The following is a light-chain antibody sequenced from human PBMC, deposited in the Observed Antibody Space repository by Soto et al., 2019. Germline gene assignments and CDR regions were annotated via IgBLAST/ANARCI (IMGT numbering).Light chain of an antibody. Sequence: QSVLTQPPSVSGAPGQWVTISCTGSSSNFGAGFDVHWYQQLPGTAPKLLIYGITNRPSGVPDRFSGSKSGTSASLAITGLQAEDEAVYYCQSYDRSLSGYVFGTGTRSPS. CDR3: QSYDRSLSGYV. CDR2: GIT. V-gene: IGLV1-40*01. CDR1: SSNFGAGFD. J-gene: IGLJ1*01.